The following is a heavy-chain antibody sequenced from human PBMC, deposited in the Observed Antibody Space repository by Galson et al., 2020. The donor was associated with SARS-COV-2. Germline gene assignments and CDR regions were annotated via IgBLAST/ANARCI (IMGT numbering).Heavy chain of an antibody. J-gene: IGHJ6*02. Sequence: SETLSLTCTVSGGSISSSSYYWGWIRQPPGKGLEWIGSIYYSGSTYYNPSLKSRVTISVDTSKNQFSLKLSSVTAADTAVYYCARPRGLKWDPVSEAYGMDVWGQGTTVTVSS. CDR3: ARPRGLKWDPVSEAYGMDV. CDR2: IYYSGST. D-gene: IGHD1-26*01. V-gene: IGHV4-39*01. CDR1: GGSISSSSYY.